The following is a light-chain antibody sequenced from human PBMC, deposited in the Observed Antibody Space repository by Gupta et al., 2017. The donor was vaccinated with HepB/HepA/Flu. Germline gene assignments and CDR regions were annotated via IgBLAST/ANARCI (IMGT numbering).Light chain of an antibody. Sequence: EIVLTQSPATLSLSPGERATLSCRASQSVSSYLAWYQQKPGQAPRLLIYDASNRATGIPARCSGSASGTDFALTISSLEPEDCAVYYCQHRSNWPPLTFGGGTKVEIK. V-gene: IGKV3-11*01. CDR1: QSVSSY. J-gene: IGKJ4*01. CDR3: QHRSNWPPLT. CDR2: DAS.